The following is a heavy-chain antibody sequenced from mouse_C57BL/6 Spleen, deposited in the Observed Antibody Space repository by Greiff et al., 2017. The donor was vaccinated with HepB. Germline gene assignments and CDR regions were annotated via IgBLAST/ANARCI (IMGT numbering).Heavy chain of an antibody. CDR3: ARGLGRGNAMDY. Sequence: VQLKESGPELVKPGASVKIPCKASGYTFTDYNMDWVKQSHGKSLEWIGDINPNNGGTIYNQKFKGKATLTVDKSSSTAYMELRSLTSEDTAVYYCARGLGRGNAMDYWGQGTSVTVSS. J-gene: IGHJ4*01. D-gene: IGHD4-1*01. CDR2: INPNNGGT. V-gene: IGHV1-18*01. CDR1: GYTFTDYN.